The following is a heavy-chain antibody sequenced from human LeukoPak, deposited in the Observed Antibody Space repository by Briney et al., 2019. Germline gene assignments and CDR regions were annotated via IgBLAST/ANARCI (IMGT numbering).Heavy chain of an antibody. CDR3: ARDPGRGYSYGYFY. CDR2: INPNGGAT. Sequence: GASVTVSCKATGYIFTNFYINWVRQAPGQGLEWMGLINPNGGATTYAQKFQGRVTMTRDKSTGTVFMELSSLKSDDTAVYYCARDPGRGYSYGYFYWGQGTLVTVSS. D-gene: IGHD5-18*01. V-gene: IGHV1-46*01. J-gene: IGHJ4*02. CDR1: GYIFTNFY.